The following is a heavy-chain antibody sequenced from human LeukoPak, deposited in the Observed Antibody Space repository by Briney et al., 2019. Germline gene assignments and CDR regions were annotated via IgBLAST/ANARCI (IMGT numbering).Heavy chain of an antibody. CDR3: AKGPMIRGPFDY. CDR1: GFTFDDYA. CDR2: ISWNSGSI. D-gene: IGHD3-22*01. J-gene: IGHJ4*02. V-gene: IGHV3-9*01. Sequence: PGGSLRLSCAASGFTFDDYAMHWVRQAPGKGLEWVSGISWNSGSIGYADSVKGRFTISRDNAKNSLYLQMNSLRAGDTALYYCAKGPMIRGPFDYWGQGTLVTVSS.